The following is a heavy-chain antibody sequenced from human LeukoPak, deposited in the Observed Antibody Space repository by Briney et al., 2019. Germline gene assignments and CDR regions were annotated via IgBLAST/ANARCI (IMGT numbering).Heavy chain of an antibody. D-gene: IGHD6-13*01. CDR3: ARDRGPVSSSWHATDGDYYYYGMDV. J-gene: IGHJ6*02. Sequence: GGSLRLSCAASGFTFSSYSTNWVRQAPGKGLEWVSYISSSSTIYYADSVKGRFTISRDNAKNSLYLQMNSLRAEDTAVYYCARDRGPVSSSWHATDGDYYYYGMDVWGQGTTVTVSS. V-gene: IGHV3-48*01. CDR1: GFTFSSYS. CDR2: ISSSSTI.